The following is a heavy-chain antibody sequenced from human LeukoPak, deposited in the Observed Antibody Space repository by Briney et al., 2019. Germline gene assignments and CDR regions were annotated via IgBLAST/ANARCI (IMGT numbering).Heavy chain of an antibody. CDR1: GFTFDDYA. CDR3: AKDYY. J-gene: IGHJ4*02. CDR2: IRAVGITT. V-gene: IGHV3-43*02. Sequence: PGGSLRLSCAASGFTFDDYAMHWVRQAPGKGLEWVSLIRAVGITTYYADSVKGRFTISRDSSRNSLYLQMNSLRTEDSALYYCAKDYYWGQGTLVTVSS.